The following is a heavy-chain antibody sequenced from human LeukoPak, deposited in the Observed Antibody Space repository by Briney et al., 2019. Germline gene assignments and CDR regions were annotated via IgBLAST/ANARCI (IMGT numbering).Heavy chain of an antibody. CDR1: GGSICSFD. Sequence: AETLSLTCSVSGGSICSFDWSWMRQPPGQGLEWIGNIYESGTNYSPSLKSRVTISVDTSKNQFSLKLMSVTAADTAVYYCARYSVNYSFDSWGQGILVTVSS. V-gene: IGHV4-59*08. CDR3: ARYSVNYSFDS. CDR2: IYESGT. D-gene: IGHD1-26*01. J-gene: IGHJ4*02.